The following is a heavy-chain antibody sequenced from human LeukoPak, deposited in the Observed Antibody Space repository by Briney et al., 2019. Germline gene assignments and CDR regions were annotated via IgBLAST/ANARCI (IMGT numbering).Heavy chain of an antibody. CDR3: ARHHSRIQLWRRGAFDI. Sequence: SQTLSLTCTVSGGSISSGSYYWSWIRQPAGKGLEWIGRIYTSGSTNYNPSLKSRVTIPVDTSKNQFSLKLSSVTAADTAVYYCARHHSRIQLWRRGAFDIWGQGTMVTVSS. CDR2: IYTSGST. D-gene: IGHD5-18*01. J-gene: IGHJ3*02. CDR1: GGSISSGSYY. V-gene: IGHV4-61*02.